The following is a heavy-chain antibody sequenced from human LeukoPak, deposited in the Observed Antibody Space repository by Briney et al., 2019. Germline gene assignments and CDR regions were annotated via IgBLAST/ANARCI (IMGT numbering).Heavy chain of an antibody. J-gene: IGHJ4*02. V-gene: IGHV4/OR15-8*01. CDR1: GASIASHSW. Sequence: PSETLSLTCAVSGASIASHSWWSWVRQPPGKGLEWIGEVYHSGGANYKPSLKSRVTISVDTSKNQFSLKLSSVTAADTAVYYCARGLKFQWWGQGTLVTVSS. D-gene: IGHD6-19*01. CDR2: VYHSGGA. CDR3: ARGLKFQW.